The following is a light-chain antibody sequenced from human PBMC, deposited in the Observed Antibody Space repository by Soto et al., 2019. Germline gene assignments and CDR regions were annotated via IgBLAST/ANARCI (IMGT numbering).Light chain of an antibody. J-gene: IGKJ1*01. Sequence: DIQMTQSPSSLSASVGDRVTITCRAGQRISSYLNWYQQKPGKAPKLLIYAASSLQSGVPSRFSGSGSGTDFTLTMSSLQPEDSATYYCQQSYSTPPWTFGQGTKVEIK. CDR1: QRISSY. V-gene: IGKV1-39*01. CDR2: AAS. CDR3: QQSYSTPPWT.